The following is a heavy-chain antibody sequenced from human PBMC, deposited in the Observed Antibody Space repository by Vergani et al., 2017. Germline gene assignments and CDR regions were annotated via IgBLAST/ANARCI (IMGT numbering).Heavy chain of an antibody. CDR2: IRYDGSNK. V-gene: IGHV3-30*02. D-gene: IGHD6-13*01. CDR3: AKQQLANYYFDY. Sequence: VQLVESGGGVVQPGGSLRLSCAASGFTFSSYGMHWVRQAPGKGLEWVAFIRYDGSNKYYADSVKGRFTISRDNSKNTLYLQMNSLRAEDTALYYCAKQQLANYYFDYWGQGTLVTVSS. CDR1: GFTFSSYG. J-gene: IGHJ4*02.